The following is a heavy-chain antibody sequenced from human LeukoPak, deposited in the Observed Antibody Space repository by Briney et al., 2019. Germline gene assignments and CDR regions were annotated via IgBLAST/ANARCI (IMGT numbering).Heavy chain of an antibody. CDR3: ARVGGYPDY. D-gene: IGHD5-12*01. Sequence: SETLSLTCIVSGGSISSYYWSWIRQPPGKGLVWIGYIYYSGSTNYNPSLKSRVTISVDTSKNQFSLKLSSVTAADTAVYYCARVGGYPDYWGQGTLVTVSS. CDR2: IYYSGST. J-gene: IGHJ4*02. CDR1: GGSISSYY. V-gene: IGHV4-59*12.